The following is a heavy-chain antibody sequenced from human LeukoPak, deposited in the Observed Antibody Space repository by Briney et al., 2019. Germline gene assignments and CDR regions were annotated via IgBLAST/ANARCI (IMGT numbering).Heavy chain of an antibody. CDR3: ARGRYCSADICSGGDAFDI. J-gene: IGHJ3*02. Sequence: PSETLSLTCTVSGGSINNYYWSWIRQPAGKGLEWIGRIYNRGSTNYNPSLKSRVTMSVDTSKKQFSLKLSSVTAADTAVYYCARGRYCSADICSGGDAFDIWGQGTMVSVSS. CDR1: GGSINNYY. V-gene: IGHV4-4*07. D-gene: IGHD2-15*01. CDR2: IYNRGST.